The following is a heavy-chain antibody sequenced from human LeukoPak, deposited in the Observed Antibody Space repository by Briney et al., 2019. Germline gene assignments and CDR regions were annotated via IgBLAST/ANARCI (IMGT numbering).Heavy chain of an antibody. CDR2: INAGNGNT. CDR3: ARAPTSVPGWFDP. CDR1: GYTFTSYA. Sequence: GASVKVSCKASGYTFTSYAMHWVRQAPGQRLEWMGWINAGNGNTKYSQKFQGRVTITRDTSASTAYMELSSLRSEDTAVYYCARAPTSVPGWFDPWGQGTLVTVSS. V-gene: IGHV1-3*01. J-gene: IGHJ5*02.